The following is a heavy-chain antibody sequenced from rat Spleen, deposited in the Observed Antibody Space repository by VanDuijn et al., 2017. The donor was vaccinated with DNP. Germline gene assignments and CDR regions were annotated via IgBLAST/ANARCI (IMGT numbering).Heavy chain of an antibody. J-gene: IGHJ2*01. CDR2: ISYNGGTP. CDR1: GFTFSDYY. D-gene: IGHD1-11*01. V-gene: IGHV5-7*01. CDR3: ARHDGTEGIDFDY. Sequence: EVLLVESDGGLVQPGRSLKLSCAVSGFTFSDYYMAWVRQAPAKGLEWVATISYNGGTPYYRDSVKGRFTISRDNAQSTLYLQMDSLRSEDTATYYCARHDGTEGIDFDYWGQGVMVTVSS.